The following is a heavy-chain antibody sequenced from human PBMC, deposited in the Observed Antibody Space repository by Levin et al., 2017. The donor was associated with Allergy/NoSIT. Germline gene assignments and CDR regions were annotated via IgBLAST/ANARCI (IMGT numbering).Heavy chain of an antibody. V-gene: IGHV3-21*04. CDR1: GFIFGSYW. D-gene: IGHD2-8*01. J-gene: IGHJ6*02. Sequence: GGSLRLSCAASGFIFGSYWVHWVRQVPGKGLEWVSSISSSSSYIYYADSVKGRFTISRDNAKNSLYLQMNSLRAEDTAVYYCARSGGDCTNGVCPYYYYYGMDVWGQGTTVTVSS. CDR3: ARSGGDCTNGVCPYYYYYGMDV. CDR2: ISSSSSYI.